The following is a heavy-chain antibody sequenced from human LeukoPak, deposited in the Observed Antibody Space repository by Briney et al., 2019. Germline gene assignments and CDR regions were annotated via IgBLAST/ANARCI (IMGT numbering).Heavy chain of an antibody. Sequence: PGGSLRLSCAASGFTFSGSALHWVRQASGKGLEWVGRIRSKANSYVTAYAASVKGRFTISRDDSENTAYLQMNGLETDNTAVYYCARHTDRYCSGSNCYVYYFYGLDVWGQGTTVTVSS. CDR1: GFTFSGSA. V-gene: IGHV3-73*01. J-gene: IGHJ6*02. D-gene: IGHD2-15*01. CDR2: IRSKANSYVT. CDR3: ARHTDRYCSGSNCYVYYFYGLDV.